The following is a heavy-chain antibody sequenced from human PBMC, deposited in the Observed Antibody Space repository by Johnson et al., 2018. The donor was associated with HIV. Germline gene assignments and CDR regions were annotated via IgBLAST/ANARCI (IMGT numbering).Heavy chain of an antibody. J-gene: IGHJ3*02. CDR2: ISSNGDST. Sequence: VQLVESGGGVVQPGRSLRLSCAASGFTFSSYAMHWVRQAPGKGLEYVSAISSNGDSTYYANSAKGRFTISRDNSKNTLYLQMGSLRTEDMAVYYCATGGSIGYFDWLSNFDIWGQGTMVTVSS. D-gene: IGHD3-9*01. CDR3: ATGGSIGYFDWLSNFDI. CDR1: GFTFSSYA. V-gene: IGHV3-64*01.